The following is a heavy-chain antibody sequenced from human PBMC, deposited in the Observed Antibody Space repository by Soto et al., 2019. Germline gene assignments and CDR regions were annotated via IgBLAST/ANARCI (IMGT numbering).Heavy chain of an antibody. CDR3: AKQYYDILTGCSD. J-gene: IGHJ4*02. V-gene: IGHV3-23*01. CDR2: ISDSGDNT. CDR1: GFTISSYA. Sequence: GGSLRLSCAASGFTISSYAMSWVRQAPGKGLEWVSVISDSGDNTYYVDSMKGRFTISRDNSKNTLYLQMNGLRAEDTAVYYCAKQYYDILTGCSDWGQGTLVTVSS. D-gene: IGHD3-9*01.